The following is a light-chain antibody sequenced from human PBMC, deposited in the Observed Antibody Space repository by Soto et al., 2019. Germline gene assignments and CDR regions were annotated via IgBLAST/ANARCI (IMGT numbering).Light chain of an antibody. CDR3: QKYLSALWT. J-gene: IGKJ1*01. Sequence: DIQMTQSPSSLSASIGDRVTITCRASQGISHYLAWYQQKPGKVPKLLIYAASTLQSGVPSRFSGSGSGTDFTLTISSLQPEDVATYYCQKYLSALWTFGQGTKVDIK. V-gene: IGKV1-27*01. CDR1: QGISHY. CDR2: AAS.